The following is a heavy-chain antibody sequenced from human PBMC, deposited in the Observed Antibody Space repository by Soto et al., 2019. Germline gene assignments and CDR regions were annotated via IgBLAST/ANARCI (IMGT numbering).Heavy chain of an antibody. D-gene: IGHD3-10*01. Sequence: HVQLVQSGTKVKKPGASVRVSCMVSGYPFTTYYIHWVRQAPGQGLEWMGWIDPRSGGTVYEQKFQGRVTMTRDTSISTVYMELSGLTSDDTALYYCATDDYGIFPYWGQGSLVTVSS. V-gene: IGHV1-2*02. CDR3: ATDDYGIFPY. CDR1: GYPFTTYY. J-gene: IGHJ4*02. CDR2: IDPRSGGT.